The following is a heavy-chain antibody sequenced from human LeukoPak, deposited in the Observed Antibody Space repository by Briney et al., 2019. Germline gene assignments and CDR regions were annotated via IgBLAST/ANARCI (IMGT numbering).Heavy chain of an antibody. CDR1: GGSISSYY. D-gene: IGHD2-15*01. J-gene: IGHJ6*03. CDR3: ARESSIGYCSGGSCYSWNYMDV. CDR2: IYTSGST. Sequence: SETLSLTCTVSGGSISSYYWSWIRQPAGKGLEWIGRIYTSGSTNYNPSLKSRVTMSVDTSKNQFSLKLSSVTAADTAVYYCARESSIGYCSGGSCYSWNYMDVWGKGTTVTISS. V-gene: IGHV4-4*07.